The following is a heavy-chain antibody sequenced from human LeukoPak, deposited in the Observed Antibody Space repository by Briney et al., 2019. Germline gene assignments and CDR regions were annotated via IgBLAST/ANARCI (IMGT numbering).Heavy chain of an antibody. D-gene: IGHD2-21*01. Sequence: GESLKISCKGSGYSFTSYWIGWVRQMPGKGLEWMGIIYPGDSDTRYSPSFQGQVTISADKSISTAYLQWSSLKASDTAMYYCARQKPYFGQPGGGHYYYMDVWGKGTTVTVSS. J-gene: IGHJ6*03. V-gene: IGHV5-51*01. CDR2: IYPGDSDT. CDR3: ARQKPYFGQPGGGHYYYMDV. CDR1: GYSFTSYW.